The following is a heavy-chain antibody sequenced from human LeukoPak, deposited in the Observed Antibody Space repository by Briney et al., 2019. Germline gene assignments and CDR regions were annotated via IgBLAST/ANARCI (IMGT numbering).Heavy chain of an antibody. CDR3: ARGDDSGYYDYFDH. Sequence: GGSLRLSCAASGFTFSSYTMHWIRQAPGKGLEWVSSISGSNSYIFYADSVKGRFTVSRDNAKDSLYLQMNSLRAEDTAVYYCARGDDSGYYDYFDHWGQGALVTVSS. D-gene: IGHD3-22*01. V-gene: IGHV3-21*01. CDR2: ISGSNSYI. CDR1: GFTFSSYT. J-gene: IGHJ4*02.